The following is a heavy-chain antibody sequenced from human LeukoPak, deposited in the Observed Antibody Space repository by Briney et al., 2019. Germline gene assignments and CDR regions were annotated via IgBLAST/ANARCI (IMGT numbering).Heavy chain of an antibody. CDR3: AKADIVVIPTAHLFFDY. CDR1: GFTFSSYA. Sequence: GGSLRLSCAASGFTFSSYAMSWVRQAPGKGLEWVSAISGSGGSTYYADSVKGRFTISRDNSKNTLFLHMNSLRPDDTAVYYCAKADIVVIPTAHLFFDYWGQGTLVTVSS. D-gene: IGHD2-2*01. CDR2: ISGSGGST. V-gene: IGHV3-23*01. J-gene: IGHJ4*02.